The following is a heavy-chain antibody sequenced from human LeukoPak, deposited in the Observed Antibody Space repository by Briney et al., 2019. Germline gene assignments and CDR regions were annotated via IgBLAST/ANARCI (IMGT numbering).Heavy chain of an antibody. Sequence: GGSLRLSCATSGFRFSNSAFNWVRQAPGKGLEWVALISHSGSEKYYADSVEGRFTISRDNSRNTLYLQMNSLRPEDTAMYYCARPSPPGDGYNPCDYWGPGALVIVSS. CDR3: ARPSPPGDGYNPCDY. J-gene: IGHJ4*02. CDR2: ISHSGSEK. V-gene: IGHV3-30-3*01. D-gene: IGHD5-24*01. CDR1: GFRFSNSA.